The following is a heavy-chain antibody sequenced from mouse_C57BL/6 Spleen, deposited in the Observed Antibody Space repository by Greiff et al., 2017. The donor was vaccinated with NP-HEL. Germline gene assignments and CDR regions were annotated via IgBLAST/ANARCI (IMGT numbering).Heavy chain of an antibody. CDR3: ARHDPYGSSYDYAMDY. CDR1: GFTFSSYG. D-gene: IGHD1-1*01. CDR2: ISSGGSYT. Sequence: DVMLVESGGDLVKPGGSLKLSCAASGFTFSSYGMSWVRQTPDKRLEWVATISSGGSYTYYPDSVKGRFTISRDNAKNTLYLQMSSLKSEDTAMYYCARHDPYGSSYDYAMDYWGQGTSVTVSS. V-gene: IGHV5-6*02. J-gene: IGHJ4*01.